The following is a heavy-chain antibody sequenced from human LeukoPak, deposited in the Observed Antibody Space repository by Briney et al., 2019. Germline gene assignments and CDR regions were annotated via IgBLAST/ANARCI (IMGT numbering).Heavy chain of an antibody. CDR2: IYYSGST. CDR3: ARDRGSGSYLGLDY. CDR1: GGSISSYY. D-gene: IGHD1-26*01. Sequence: SEILSLTCTVSGGSISSYYWSWIRQPPGKGLEWIGYIYYSGSTNYNPSLKSRVTISVDTSKNQFSLKLSSVTAADTAVYYCARDRGSGSYLGLDYWGQGTLVTVSS. J-gene: IGHJ4*02. V-gene: IGHV4-59*01.